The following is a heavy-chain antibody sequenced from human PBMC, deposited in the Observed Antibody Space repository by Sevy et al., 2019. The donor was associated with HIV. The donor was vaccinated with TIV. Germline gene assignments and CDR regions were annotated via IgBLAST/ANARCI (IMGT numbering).Heavy chain of an antibody. J-gene: IGHJ4*02. CDR1: EYSLTKLS. D-gene: IGHD3-22*01. V-gene: IGHV1-24*01. Sequence: ASVKVSCKVSEYSLTKLSMHWVRQAPGKGLEWMGRFDPEDGETIFAQKFQGRVTMTEDTSTDTAYMQLGSLRSKDTAVYYCASAREYYEDSSGYLDYWGQGTLVTVSS. CDR3: ASAREYYEDSSGYLDY. CDR2: FDPEDGET.